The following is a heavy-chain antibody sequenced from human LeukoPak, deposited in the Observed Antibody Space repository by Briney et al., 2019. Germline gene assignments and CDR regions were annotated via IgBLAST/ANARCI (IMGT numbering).Heavy chain of an antibody. V-gene: IGHV3-33*08. J-gene: IGHJ4*02. D-gene: IGHD3-22*01. CDR1: GFTFSSYG. CDR3: ARDSSAHFDY. CDR2: IWYDGSNK. Sequence: GGSLRLSCAASGFTFSSYGMHWVRQAPGKGLEWVAGIWYDGSNKYYADSMKGRFTISRDNSKNTLYLQMNSLRAEDTAVYYCARDSSAHFDYWGQGTLVTVSS.